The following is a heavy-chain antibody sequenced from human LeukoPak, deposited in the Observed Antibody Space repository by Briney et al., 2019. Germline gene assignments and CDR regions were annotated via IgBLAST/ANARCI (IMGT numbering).Heavy chain of an antibody. CDR3: ARGHTAAAGTSYWFDP. V-gene: IGHV1-8*01. J-gene: IGHJ5*02. CDR2: MSPNSGNT. Sequence: GASVKVSCKASGYTFTSYDINWVRQATGQGLEWMGWMSPNSGNTGYAQNFQGRVIMTKNTSISTAYMELSSLRSDDTALYYCARGHTAAAGTSYWFDPWGQGTLVTVSS. D-gene: IGHD6-13*01. CDR1: GYTFTSYD.